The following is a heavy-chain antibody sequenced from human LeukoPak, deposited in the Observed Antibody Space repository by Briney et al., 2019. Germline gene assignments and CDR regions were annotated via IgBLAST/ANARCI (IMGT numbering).Heavy chain of an antibody. CDR3: ARSLSTTGLR. CDR1: GGSFSNYY. D-gene: IGHD1-1*01. V-gene: IGHV4-59*05. CDR2: INYSGNT. Sequence: NPSETLSLTCAVSGGSFSNYYWTWIRQSPGKGLEWIGSINYSGNTYYNPSLKNRVTIPVDTSKNQFSLKLSSVTAADTAVYYCARSLSTTGLRWGQGTLVTVSS. J-gene: IGHJ4*02.